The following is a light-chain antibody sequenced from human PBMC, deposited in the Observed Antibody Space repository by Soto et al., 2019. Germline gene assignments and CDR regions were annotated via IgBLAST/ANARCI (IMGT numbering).Light chain of an antibody. CDR1: SSDVGGYKY. CDR2: DVS. J-gene: IGLJ1*01. Sequence: QSVLTQPASVSGSPGQSITISCTGTSSDVGGYKYVSWYQQDPGKAPKLMIYDVSNRPSGVSNRFSGSKSGNTASLTISGLQDEDEADYYCSSYTSSSTLVFGTGTKVTVL. CDR3: SSYTSSSTLV. V-gene: IGLV2-14*01.